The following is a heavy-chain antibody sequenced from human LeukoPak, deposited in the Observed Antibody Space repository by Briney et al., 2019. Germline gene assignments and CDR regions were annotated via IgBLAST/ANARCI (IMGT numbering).Heavy chain of an antibody. D-gene: IGHD3-3*01. Sequence: ASVKVSCKASGYTFTGHDINWVRQATGQGLEWMGWLNPNSGDTGYAQKFQGRVTMTRNTSISTAYMELSSLRSEDTAVYYCARDRLRKITIFGVVLPDYWGQGTLVTVSS. CDR1: GYTFTGHD. CDR2: LNPNSGDT. J-gene: IGHJ4*02. CDR3: ARDRLRKITIFGVVLPDY. V-gene: IGHV1-8*01.